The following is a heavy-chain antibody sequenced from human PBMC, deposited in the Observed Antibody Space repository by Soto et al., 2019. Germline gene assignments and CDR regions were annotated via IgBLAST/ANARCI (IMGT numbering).Heavy chain of an antibody. J-gene: IGHJ5*02. D-gene: IGHD3-3*01. CDR3: ATVAGRDFWSGYYRFDP. CDR2: FDPEDGET. Sequence: ASVKVSCKVSGYTLTELSMHWVRQAPGKGLEWIGGFDPEDGETIYAQKFQGRVTMTEDTSTDTAYMELSSLRSEDTAVYYCATVAGRDFWSGYYRFDPWGQGTLVTVSS. V-gene: IGHV1-24*01. CDR1: GYTLTELS.